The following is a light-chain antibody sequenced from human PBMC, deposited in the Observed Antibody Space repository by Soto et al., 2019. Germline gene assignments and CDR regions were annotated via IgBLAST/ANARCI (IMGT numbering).Light chain of an antibody. CDR2: KAS. Sequence: DIQMTQSPSTLSASVGDRVTITCRASQSISSWLAWYQQKPGTAPNLLIYKASTLKSGVPSRFSGSGSGKDFILTISPLQPNISATFTSQQNSNNWTSGQGT. V-gene: IGKV1-5*03. CDR3: QQNSNNWT. J-gene: IGKJ1*01. CDR1: QSISSW.